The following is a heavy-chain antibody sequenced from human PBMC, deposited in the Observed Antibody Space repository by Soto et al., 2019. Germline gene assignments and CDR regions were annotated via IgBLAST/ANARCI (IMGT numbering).Heavy chain of an antibody. D-gene: IGHD6-13*01. Sequence: EVQLVESGGGLAQPGGSLRLSCVASGFSFSVYEMNWVRQAPGKGLEWVAYISSGGSTTHYADSVRGRFTVSRDNARKSLYLQMNTLSVGDTALYYCARDRAAGGYWGQGTLVTVSS. V-gene: IGHV3-48*03. J-gene: IGHJ4*02. CDR3: ARDRAAGGY. CDR2: ISSGGSTT. CDR1: GFSFSVYE.